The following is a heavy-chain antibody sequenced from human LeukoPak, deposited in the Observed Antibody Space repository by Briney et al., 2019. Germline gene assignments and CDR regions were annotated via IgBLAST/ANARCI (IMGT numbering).Heavy chain of an antibody. J-gene: IGHJ4*02. CDR1: GYSISSGCR. D-gene: IGHD2-2*01. V-gene: IGHV4-38-2*02. CDR3: ARDPRWLTPDCTSTSCYENYFDP. CDR2: IYDGGSA. Sequence: PAGSLSLTCAVSGYSISSGCRWSCSRQSPGRGLWLIVIIYDGGSAYYAPSLKGRVTISVETSKNQFSLNMYSVTAADTAVYYCARDPRWLTPDCTSTSCYENYFDPWGQGTLVTVSS.